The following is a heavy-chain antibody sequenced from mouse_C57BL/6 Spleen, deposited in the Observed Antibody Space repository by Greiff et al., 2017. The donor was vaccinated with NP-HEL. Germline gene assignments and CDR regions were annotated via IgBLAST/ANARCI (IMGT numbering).Heavy chain of an antibody. CDR3: TRRRLLPAFAY. Sequence: VQLQQSGAELVRPGASVTLSCKASGYTFTDYEMHWVKQTPVHGLEWIGAIDPETGGTAYTQKFKGKAILTADKSSSTAYMERLNLTSEGSAVYYCTRRRLLPAFAYWGQVTLVTVSA. J-gene: IGHJ3*01. V-gene: IGHV1-15*01. D-gene: IGHD2-3*01. CDR1: GYTFTDYE. CDR2: IDPETGGT.